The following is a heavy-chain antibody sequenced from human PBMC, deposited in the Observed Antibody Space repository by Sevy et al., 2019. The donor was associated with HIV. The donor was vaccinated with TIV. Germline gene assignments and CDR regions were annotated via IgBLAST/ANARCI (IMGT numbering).Heavy chain of an antibody. CDR3: ARHISFGELGSRFDP. D-gene: IGHD3-10*01. V-gene: IGHV3-53*01. CDR2: VYSGGTT. Sequence: GGSLRLSCAASGFTVNSDYMSWVRQAPGKGLEWVSVVYSGGTTYYADSVKGRFTISRDNSKNILYLQMNSLRAEDTAVYYCARHISFGELGSRFDPWGQGTLVTVSS. J-gene: IGHJ5*02. CDR1: GFTVNSDY.